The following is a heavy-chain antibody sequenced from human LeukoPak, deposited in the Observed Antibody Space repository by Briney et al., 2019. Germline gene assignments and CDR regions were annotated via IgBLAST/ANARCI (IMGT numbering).Heavy chain of an antibody. CDR2: IYYSGST. J-gene: IGHJ4*02. CDR3: ARDLGGNYAIDY. CDR1: GGSISSSSYY. V-gene: IGHV4-39*07. D-gene: IGHD4-23*01. Sequence: SETLSLTCTVSGGSISSSSYYWGWIRQPPGKGLEWIGSIYYSGSTYYNPSLKSRVTISVDTSKNQFSLKLSSVTAADTAFYYCARDLGGNYAIDYWGQGTLVTVSS.